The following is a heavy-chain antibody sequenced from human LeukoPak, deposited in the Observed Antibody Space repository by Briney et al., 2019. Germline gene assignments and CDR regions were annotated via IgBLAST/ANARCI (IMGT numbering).Heavy chain of an antibody. Sequence: QTGGSLRLSCAASGFTFSSYAMSWVRQAPGKGLEWVSAISGSGGSTYCADSVKGRFTISRDNSKNTLYLQMNSLRAEDTAVYYCAKSTRYSGYDEDYWGQGTLVTVSS. CDR1: GFTFSSYA. CDR3: AKSTRYSGYDEDY. D-gene: IGHD5-12*01. CDR2: ISGSGGST. V-gene: IGHV3-23*01. J-gene: IGHJ4*02.